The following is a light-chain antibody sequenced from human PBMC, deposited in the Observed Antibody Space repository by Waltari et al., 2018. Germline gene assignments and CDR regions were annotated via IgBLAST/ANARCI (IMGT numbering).Light chain of an antibody. J-gene: IGKJ4*01. CDR2: AAS. Sequence: DIQLTQSPSFLSASVGDRVTITFRASQGISSYLAWYQQQPGEAPKLLISAASTLQSGVPSRFSGSGSGTEFTLTIRSLQPEDFATYYCQQVNSFPLTFGGGTKVEIK. V-gene: IGKV1-9*01. CDR3: QQVNSFPLT. CDR1: QGISSY.